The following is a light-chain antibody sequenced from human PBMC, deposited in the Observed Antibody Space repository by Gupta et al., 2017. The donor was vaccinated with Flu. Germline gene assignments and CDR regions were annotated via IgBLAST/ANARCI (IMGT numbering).Light chain of an antibody. CDR1: QSISSW. CDR3: QQENSFSWT. CDR2: KAS. V-gene: IGKV1-5*03. J-gene: IGKJ1*01. Sequence: IHIIHSHSTLSASVGDRVTLPCRASQSISSWFCWYHQKPGKAPNLLIYKASSLESGVPSRFSGSGSGTEFTLTISSLQPEDFATYYCQQENSFSWTFGQGTKVEIK.